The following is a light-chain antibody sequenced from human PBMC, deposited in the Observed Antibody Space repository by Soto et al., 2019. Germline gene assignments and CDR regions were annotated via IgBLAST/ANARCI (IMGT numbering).Light chain of an antibody. CDR3: SSYAGSNNLV. V-gene: IGLV2-8*01. CDR2: EVS. CDR1: SSDVGAYNY. Sequence: QSALTQPPSASGSPGQSVTISCTGTSSDVGAYNYVSWYQQHPGKAPQLVIYEVSKRPSGVPDRFSGSKSGNTASLTVSGLQAEDEADYYCSSYAGSNNLVFGTGTKVTVL. J-gene: IGLJ1*01.